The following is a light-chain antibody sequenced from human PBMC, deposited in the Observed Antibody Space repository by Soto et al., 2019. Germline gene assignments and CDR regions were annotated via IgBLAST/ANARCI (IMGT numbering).Light chain of an antibody. J-gene: IGLJ2*01. CDR2: EVS. Sequence: LTHPASVSGSPGQSITISCTGTSSDGGGYDYVSWYQQHPGKAPKVMIYEVSKRPSGVPDRFSGAKSGNTASLTVSGLQAEDEADCSCSSYAGSNNFVVFGGGTKLTVL. V-gene: IGLV2-8*01. CDR3: SSYAGSNNFVV. CDR1: SSDGGGYDY.